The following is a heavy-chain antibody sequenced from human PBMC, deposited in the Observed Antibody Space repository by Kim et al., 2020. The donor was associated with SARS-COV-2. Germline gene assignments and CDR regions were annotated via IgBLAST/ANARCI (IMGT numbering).Heavy chain of an antibody. V-gene: IGHV3-73*01. J-gene: IGHJ4*02. CDR3: SMPPYDSSGPH. D-gene: IGHD3-22*01. CDR1: GFTFSGSA. Sequence: GGSLRLSCATSGFTFSGSAIHWVRQASGKGLEWVGRIRSKGKSYATAYAASVKGRFTISRDDSKNTAYLQMDSLKAEDTAVYYCSMPPYDSSGPHWGQGTLVTVSS. CDR2: IRSKGKSYAT.